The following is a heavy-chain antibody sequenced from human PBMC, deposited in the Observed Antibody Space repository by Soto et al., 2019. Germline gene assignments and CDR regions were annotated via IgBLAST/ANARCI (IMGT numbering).Heavy chain of an antibody. V-gene: IGHV1-8*02. D-gene: IGHD6-13*01. CDR2: MNPGSGKT. CDR3: ARMASAGTLNWFDP. J-gene: IGHJ5*02. CDR1: GYTFINFD. Sequence: QVQLVQSGAEVKEPGASVRVSCKASGYTFINFDISWVRQAAGQGLEWLGWMNPGSGKTGYASKFQGRAAMTRDPSTGTSHLELSSLTSDDTAVYYCARMASAGTLNWFDPWGQGTLVTVSS.